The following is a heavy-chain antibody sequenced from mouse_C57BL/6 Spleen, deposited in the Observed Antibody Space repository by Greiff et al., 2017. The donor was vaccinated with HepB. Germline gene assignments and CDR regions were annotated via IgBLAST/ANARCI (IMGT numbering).Heavy chain of an antibody. V-gene: IGHV1-12*01. CDR3: ARGHYDYGFYAMDY. Sequence: LQQSGAELVRPGASVKMSCKASGYTFTSYNMHWVKQTPRQGLEWIGAIYPGNGDTSYNQKFKGKATLTVDKSSSTAYMQLSSLTSEDSAVYFCARGHYDYGFYAMDYWGQGTSVTVSS. D-gene: IGHD2-4*01. CDR2: IYPGNGDT. CDR1: GYTFTSYN. J-gene: IGHJ4*01.